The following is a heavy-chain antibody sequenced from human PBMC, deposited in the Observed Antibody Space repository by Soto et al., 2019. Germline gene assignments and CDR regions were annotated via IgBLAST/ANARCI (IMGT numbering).Heavy chain of an antibody. D-gene: IGHD2-2*01. CDR2: ISSSSSYI. CDR1: GFTFSSYS. CDR3: ARDSGYCSSTSCYGEIDY. J-gene: IGHJ4*02. Sequence: EVQLVESGGGLVKPGGSLRLSCAASGFTFSSYSMNWVRQAPGKGLEWVSSISSSSSYIYYADSVKGRLTISRDNAKNSLYLQMNSLRAEDTAVYYCARDSGYCSSTSCYGEIDYWGQGTLVTVSS. V-gene: IGHV3-21*01.